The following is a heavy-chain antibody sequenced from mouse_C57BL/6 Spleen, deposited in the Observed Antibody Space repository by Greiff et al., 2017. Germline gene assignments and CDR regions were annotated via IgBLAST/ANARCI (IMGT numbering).Heavy chain of an antibody. V-gene: IGHV1-39*01. CDR3: ARGFITTVVATRNAMDY. D-gene: IGHD1-1*01. Sequence: VQLQQSGPELVKPGASVKISCKASGYSFTDYNMNWVKQSNGKSLEWIGVINPNYGTTSYNQKFKGKATLTVDQSSSTAYMQLNRLTSEDSAVYYCARGFITTVVATRNAMDYWGQGTSVTVSS. CDR1: GYSFTDYN. J-gene: IGHJ4*01. CDR2: INPNYGTT.